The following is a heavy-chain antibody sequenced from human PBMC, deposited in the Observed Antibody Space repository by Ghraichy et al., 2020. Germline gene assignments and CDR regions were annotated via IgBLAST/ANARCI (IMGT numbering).Heavy chain of an antibody. J-gene: IGHJ6*03. Sequence: GGSLRLSCAASGFSFSTYGMHWVRQAPGKGLEWVAVIWYDGGHKYYVDSVKGRFTISRDNSRNTVDLQMNSLRVEDTADYYCARGAGANYYYMDVWVKGTTVTVSS. CDR2: IWYDGGHK. V-gene: IGHV3-33*01. CDR1: GFSFSTYG. D-gene: IGHD1-1*01. CDR3: ARGAGANYYYMDV.